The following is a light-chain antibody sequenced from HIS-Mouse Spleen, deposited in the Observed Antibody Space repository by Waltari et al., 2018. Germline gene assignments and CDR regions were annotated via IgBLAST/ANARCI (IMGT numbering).Light chain of an antibody. CDR3: YSTDSSGNHRV. CDR1: ALPNKY. Sequence: SSELTHPPSVPVSPGQTARITSPGAALPNKYAYWYQQKSGQAPVLVIYEDSKRPSGIPERFSGSSSGTMATLTISGAQVEDEADYYCYSTDSSGNHRVFGGGTKLTVL. J-gene: IGLJ2*01. CDR2: EDS. V-gene: IGLV3-10*01.